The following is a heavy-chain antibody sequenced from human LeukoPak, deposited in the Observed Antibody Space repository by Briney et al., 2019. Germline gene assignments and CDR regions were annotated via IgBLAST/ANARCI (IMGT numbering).Heavy chain of an antibody. CDR2: ISSTSTI. Sequence: GGSLRLSCAPSGFTFSTYSMNWVRQAPGKGLEWGSYISSTSTIYYADSVKGRFTISRDNAMNSLYLQMNSLRDEDTAVYYCARDPPYSGAWPTYHSLDYWGQGTLVTVSS. CDR3: ARDPPYSGAWPTYHSLDY. D-gene: IGHD1-26*01. CDR1: GFTFSTYS. J-gene: IGHJ4*02. V-gene: IGHV3-48*02.